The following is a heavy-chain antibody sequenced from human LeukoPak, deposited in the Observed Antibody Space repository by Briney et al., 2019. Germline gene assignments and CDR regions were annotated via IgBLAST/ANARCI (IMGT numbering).Heavy chain of an antibody. J-gene: IGHJ4*02. CDR1: GDSFNKYY. CDR3: ARARQENLIGGYYIDF. V-gene: IGHV4-59*01. CDR2: IYHSGNT. Sequence: SETLSLTCTVSGDSFNKYYWSWLRQPPGKGLEWIGYIYHSGNTNYNPSLKSRVTISVDTSNNQFSLRLSSVTAADTAVYYCARARQENLIGGYYIDFCGQGILVTVSS. D-gene: IGHD4-23*01.